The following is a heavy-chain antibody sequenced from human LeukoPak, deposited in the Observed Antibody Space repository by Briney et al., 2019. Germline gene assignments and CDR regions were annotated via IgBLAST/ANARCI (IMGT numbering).Heavy chain of an antibody. D-gene: IGHD1-26*01. J-gene: IGHJ3*02. CDR1: GFTFTSHD. CDR3: ARVGSGNFLGAFDI. CDR2: MNPNSGNT. V-gene: IGHV1-8*01. Sequence: ASVKVSCKASGFTFTSHDYNWVRQATGQGLEWMGWMNPNSGNTGYAQKFQGRVTMTRDTSITTVYMELSGLTSEDTAVYYCARVGSGNFLGAFDIWGQGTMVTVSS.